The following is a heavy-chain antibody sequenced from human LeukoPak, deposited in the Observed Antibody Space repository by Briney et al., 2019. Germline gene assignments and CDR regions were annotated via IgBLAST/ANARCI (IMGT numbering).Heavy chain of an antibody. Sequence: SETLSLTCAVYGGSFSGYYWSWIRQPPGKGLEWIGEINHSGSTNYNPSLKSRVTISVDTSKNQFSLKLSSVTAADTAVYYCARGQRVGAIFGPHSKCQYDYWGQGTLVTVSS. CDR2: INHSGST. J-gene: IGHJ4*02. CDR3: ARGQRVGAIFGPHSKCQYDY. CDR1: GGSFSGYY. V-gene: IGHV4-34*01. D-gene: IGHD1-26*01.